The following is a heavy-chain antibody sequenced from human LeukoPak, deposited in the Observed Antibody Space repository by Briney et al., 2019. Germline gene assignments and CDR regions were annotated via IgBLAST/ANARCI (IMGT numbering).Heavy chain of an antibody. CDR2: IYHSGST. CDR3: ARVAYYDSSGSTYYYYMDV. Sequence: SETLSLTCAVSGGSISSSNWWSWVRQPPGKGLEWVGEIYHSGSTNYNPSLKGRVTISVDKSKNQFSLKLSSVTAADTAVYYCARVAYYDSSGSTYYYYMDVWGKGTTVTVSS. CDR1: GGSISSSNW. D-gene: IGHD3-22*01. V-gene: IGHV4-4*02. J-gene: IGHJ6*03.